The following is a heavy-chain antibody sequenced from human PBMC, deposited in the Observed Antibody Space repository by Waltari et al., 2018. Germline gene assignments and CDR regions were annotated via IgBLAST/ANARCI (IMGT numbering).Heavy chain of an antibody. J-gene: IGHJ6*04. Sequence: QVQLVQSGAEVKKPGSSVKVSCKASGGTFSSSTISWVRQAPGQGLEWMGRIIPILGIANYAQKFQGRVTITADKSTSTAYMELSSLRSEDTAVYYCARSTVTRNYYYYGMDVWGKGTTVTVSS. V-gene: IGHV1-69*02. CDR2: IIPILGIA. CDR3: ARSTVTRNYYYYGMDV. D-gene: IGHD4-17*01. CDR1: GGTFSSST.